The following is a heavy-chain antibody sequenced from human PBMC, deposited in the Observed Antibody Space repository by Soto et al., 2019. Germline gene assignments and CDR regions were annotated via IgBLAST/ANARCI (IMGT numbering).Heavy chain of an antibody. CDR2: IYYTGST. V-gene: IGHV4-31*03. J-gene: IGHJ4*02. Sequence: QVQLQESGPGPVKPSQTLSLTCTVSGGSISSGGHYWTWIRQHPGKGLEWIGHIYYTGSTFYNPSLKSRVTISVDTSQNQFSLKLGSVTAADTAVYYCARSLNRELLPLSFDYWGQGTLVTVSS. CDR1: GGSISSGGHY. CDR3: ARSLNRELLPLSFDY. D-gene: IGHD1-26*01.